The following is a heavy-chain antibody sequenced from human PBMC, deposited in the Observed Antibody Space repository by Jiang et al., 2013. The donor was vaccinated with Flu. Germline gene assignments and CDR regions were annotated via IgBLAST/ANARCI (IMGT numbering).Heavy chain of an antibody. J-gene: IGHJ6*02. V-gene: IGHV4-59*01. Sequence: GPGLVKPSETLSLTCSVSGGAINSFYWNWIRQPPGKGPEWIGYVYYSGTTNYNPSLKSRVTISVDTSRNQFSLKLRSVTAADTAVYYCARDPGDSSGYYHYYYAMDVWGQGTTVTVSS. CDR1: GGAINSFY. CDR3: ARDPGDSSGYYHYYYAMDV. D-gene: IGHD3-22*01. CDR2: VYYSGTT.